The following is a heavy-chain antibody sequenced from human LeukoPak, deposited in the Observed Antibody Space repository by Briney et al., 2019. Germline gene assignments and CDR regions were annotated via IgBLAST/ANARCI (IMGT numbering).Heavy chain of an antibody. D-gene: IGHD3-22*01. V-gene: IGHV3-74*01. J-gene: IGHJ4*02. Sequence: GGSLRLSCAASGFTFSSYWMHWVRQAPGKGLVWVSRIDTDGSNTGYADSVKGRFAISRDNAKNTVYLQINSLRAEDTALYYCARAMLDSSGRDYWGQGTLVTVSS. CDR2: IDTDGSNT. CDR3: ARAMLDSSGRDY. CDR1: GFTFSSYW.